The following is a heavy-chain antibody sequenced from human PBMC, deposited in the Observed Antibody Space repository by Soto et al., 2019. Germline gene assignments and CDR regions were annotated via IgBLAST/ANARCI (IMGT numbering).Heavy chain of an antibody. CDR2: IYPGDSDI. CDR1: GYAFSSYW. J-gene: IGHJ5*02. V-gene: IGHV5-51*01. D-gene: IGHD2-8*02. CDR3: ARGYCTATICDPWFDP. Sequence: HGESLKISCQGSGYAFSSYWIAWVRQMPGKGLEWMGIIYPGDSDIRYSPSFQGQVTISVDKSITTAYLQWSSLKASDTAMYYCARGYCTATICDPWFDPWGQGTLVTVSS.